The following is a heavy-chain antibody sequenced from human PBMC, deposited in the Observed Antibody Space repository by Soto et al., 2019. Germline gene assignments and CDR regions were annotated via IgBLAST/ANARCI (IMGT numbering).Heavy chain of an antibody. CDR1: GFSFTGYY. V-gene: IGHV1-2*02. J-gene: IGHJ4*02. Sequence: GASVKVSCKASGFSFTGYYIHWLRQAPGQGLEWMGWINAHSGGTEYAQKFQGRVTLTRDTSIATAYLTLTSLTSDDTALYYCAKANPLPRRSISHYFDYWGQGTMVTVSS. D-gene: IGHD6-6*01. CDR2: INAHSGGT. CDR3: AKANPLPRRSISHYFDY.